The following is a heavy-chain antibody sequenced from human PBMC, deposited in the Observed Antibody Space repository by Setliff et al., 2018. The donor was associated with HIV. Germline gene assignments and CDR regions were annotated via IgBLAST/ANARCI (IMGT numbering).Heavy chain of an antibody. V-gene: IGHV4-59*11. D-gene: IGHD4-17*01. J-gene: IGHJ4*02. CDR3: AKGAGFYGDYTFDA. Sequence: PSETLSLTCTVSVASISSHYWSWIRQSPGKELEWIGYIYSTGSTNYNPSLQSRVTISMDASQNNFSLKLTSVTPADTAVYFCAKGAGFYGDYTFDAWGQGSLVTVSS. CDR1: VASISSHY. CDR2: IYSTGST.